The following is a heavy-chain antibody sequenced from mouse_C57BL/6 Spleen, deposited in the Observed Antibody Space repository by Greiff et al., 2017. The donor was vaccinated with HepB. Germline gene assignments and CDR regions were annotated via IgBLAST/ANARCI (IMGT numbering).Heavy chain of an antibody. Sequence: EVQLQQSGPELVKPGASVKISCKASGYTFTDYYMNWVKQSHGKSLEWIGDINPNNGGTSYNQKFKGKATLTVDKSSSTAYMELRSLTSEDSAVYYCARYPFYYGYHRYFDVWGTGTTVTVSS. J-gene: IGHJ1*03. CDR3: ARYPFYYGYHRYFDV. CDR1: GYTFTDYY. CDR2: INPNNGGT. D-gene: IGHD2-2*01. V-gene: IGHV1-26*01.